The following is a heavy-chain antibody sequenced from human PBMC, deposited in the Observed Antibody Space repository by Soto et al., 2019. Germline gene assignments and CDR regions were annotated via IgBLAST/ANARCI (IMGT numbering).Heavy chain of an antibody. Sequence: SETLSLTCTVSGGSISSGDYYWSWIRQPPGKGLEWIGYIYYSGSTYYNPSLKSRVTISVDTSKNQFSLKLSSVTAADTAVYYCARGSTCSSTSCYTYYFDYWGQGTLVTVSS. D-gene: IGHD2-2*02. V-gene: IGHV4-30-4*01. J-gene: IGHJ4*02. CDR2: IYYSGST. CDR1: GGSISSGDYY. CDR3: ARGSTCSSTSCYTYYFDY.